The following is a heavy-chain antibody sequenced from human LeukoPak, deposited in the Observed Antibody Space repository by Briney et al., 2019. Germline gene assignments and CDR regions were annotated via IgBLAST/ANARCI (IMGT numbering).Heavy chain of an antibody. CDR1: GFTFDDYA. J-gene: IGHJ4*02. CDR2: ISWNSGSI. V-gene: IGHV3-9*03. D-gene: IGHD7-27*01. CDR3: AKEGHWGPYYFDY. Sequence: PGGSLRLSCAASGFTFDDYAMHWVRQAPGKGLEWVSGISWNSGSIGYADSVKGRFTISRDNAKNSLYLQMNSLRAQDMALYYCAKEGHWGPYYFDYWGQGTLVTVSS.